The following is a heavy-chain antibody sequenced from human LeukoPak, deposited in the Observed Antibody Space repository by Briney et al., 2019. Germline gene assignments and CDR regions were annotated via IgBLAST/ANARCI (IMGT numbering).Heavy chain of an antibody. J-gene: IGHJ6*02. V-gene: IGHV4-34*01. Sequence: SETLSLTCAVYGGSFSGYYWSWIRQPPGKGLEWIGEINHSGSTNYNPSLKSRVTMSVDTSKNQFSLKLSSVTAADTAVYYCAREGVVVPAARGDYYGMDVWGQGTTVTVSS. D-gene: IGHD2-2*01. CDR1: GGSFSGYY. CDR3: AREGVVVPAARGDYYGMDV. CDR2: INHSGST.